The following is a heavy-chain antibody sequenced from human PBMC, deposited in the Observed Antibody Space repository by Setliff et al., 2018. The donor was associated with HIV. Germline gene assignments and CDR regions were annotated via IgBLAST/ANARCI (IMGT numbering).Heavy chain of an antibody. J-gene: IGHJ5*02. D-gene: IGHD6-19*01. V-gene: IGHV4-39*01. CDR2: ILDGRVT. CDR1: GGSVTSGHYY. CDR3: ARPHSGRGGGAYFDP. Sequence: KASETLSLTCTVSGGSVTSGHYYWGWIRQAPGKGLEWIGNILDGRVTFFNPSLRGRVTISVDASKNQVSLKLRSVTAADSAVYHCARPHSGRGGGAYFDPWGQGILVTAPQ.